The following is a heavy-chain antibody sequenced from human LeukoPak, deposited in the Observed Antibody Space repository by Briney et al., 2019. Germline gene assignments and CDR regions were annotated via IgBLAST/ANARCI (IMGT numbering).Heavy chain of an antibody. J-gene: IGHJ5*02. Sequence: GASVKVSCKASGYTFTSYGISWVRQAPGQGLEWMGWISAYNGNTNYAQKLQGRVTMTTDTSTSTAYMELRSLRSVDTAVYYCARDRRLGSSSGSPDPGGQGTRVTVSS. CDR1: GYTFTSYG. V-gene: IGHV1-18*01. CDR3: ARDRRLGSSSGSPDP. CDR2: ISAYNGNT. D-gene: IGHD6-13*01.